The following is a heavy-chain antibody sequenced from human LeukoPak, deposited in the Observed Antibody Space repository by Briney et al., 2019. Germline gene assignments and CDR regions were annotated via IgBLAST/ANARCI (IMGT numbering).Heavy chain of an antibody. J-gene: IGHJ4*02. CDR1: GFTFSSYS. V-gene: IGHV3-21*01. Sequence: GGSLRLSCAASGFTFSSYSMNWVRQAPGKGLEWVSSISSSSSYIYYADSVKGRFTISRDNAKNSLYLQMNSLRAEDTAVYYCARDLKEGEPYLYFDYWGQGTLVTVSS. CDR2: ISSSSSYI. CDR3: ARDLKEGEPYLYFDY. D-gene: IGHD3-16*01.